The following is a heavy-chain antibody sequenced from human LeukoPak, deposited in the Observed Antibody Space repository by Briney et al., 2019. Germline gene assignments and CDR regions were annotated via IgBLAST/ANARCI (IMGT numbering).Heavy chain of an antibody. CDR2: ISFDGSNK. Sequence: PGRSLRLSCAASAFTFSNYGMHWVRQAPGKGLEWVALISFDGSNKYYADSVKGRFTISRDNSKNTLYLQMNSLRAEDTAVYYCAKVRDYADYTLFYYWGQGTLVTVSS. D-gene: IGHD4-17*01. J-gene: IGHJ4*02. CDR3: AKVRDYADYTLFYY. V-gene: IGHV3-30*18. CDR1: AFTFSNYG.